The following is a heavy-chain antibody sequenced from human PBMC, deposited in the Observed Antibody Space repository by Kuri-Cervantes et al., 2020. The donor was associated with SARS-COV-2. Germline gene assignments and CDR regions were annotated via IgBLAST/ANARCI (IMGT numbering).Heavy chain of an antibody. Sequence: GGSLRLSCAASGLTFSSYGMHWVRQAPGKGLEWVAVISYDGSNKYYADSVKCRFTISRDNSKNTLYLQMNSLRAEDTAVYYGARDRYNWNIDYWGQGTLVTVSS. CDR1: GLTFSSYG. V-gene: IGHV3-30*03. CDR3: ARDRYNWNIDY. D-gene: IGHD1-20*01. CDR2: ISYDGSNK. J-gene: IGHJ4*02.